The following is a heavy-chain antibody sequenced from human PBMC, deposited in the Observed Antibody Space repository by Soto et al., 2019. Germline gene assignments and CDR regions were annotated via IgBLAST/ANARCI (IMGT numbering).Heavy chain of an antibody. D-gene: IGHD3-3*01. J-gene: IGHJ5*02. V-gene: IGHV1-2*02. CDR2: TNPNSGGT. Sequence: ASVKVSCKASGYTFTDYYIHWVRQAPGQGLEWMGSTNPNSGGTTYAQNFEGRVTMTRDTSITTAYMELPSLRSDDTAVYYCARAERIFALLITRNWLDPWGQGTLVTVSS. CDR1: GYTFTDYY. CDR3: ARAERIFALLITRNWLDP.